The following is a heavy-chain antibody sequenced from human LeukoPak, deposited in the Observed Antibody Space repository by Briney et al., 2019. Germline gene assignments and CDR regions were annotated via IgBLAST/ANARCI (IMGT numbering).Heavy chain of an antibody. CDR2: ISSNGGST. CDR3: ARTLSEIDEEYCSGGSCYSDRYYYGMDV. V-gene: IGHV3-64*01. CDR1: GFTFSSYA. D-gene: IGHD2-15*01. Sequence: GGSLRLSCAASGFTFSSYAMHWVRQAPGKGLEYVSAISSNGGSTYYANSVKGRFTISRDNSKNTLYLQMGSLRAEDMAVYYCARTLSEIDEEYCSGGSCYSDRYYYGMDVWGQGTTVTVSS. J-gene: IGHJ6*02.